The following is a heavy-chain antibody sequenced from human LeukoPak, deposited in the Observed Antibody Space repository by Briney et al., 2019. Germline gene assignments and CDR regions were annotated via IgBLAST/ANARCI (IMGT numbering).Heavy chain of an antibody. Sequence: ASVKVSCKASGYTFTSYDINWVRQATGQGLEWMGWMNPNSGNTGYAQKFQGRVTMTRNTSISTAYMELSSLRSEDTAVYYCASTGVAATRGYYYYYYMDVWGKGTTVTVSS. CDR2: MNPNSGNT. V-gene: IGHV1-8*01. J-gene: IGHJ6*03. D-gene: IGHD2-15*01. CDR1: GYTFTSYD. CDR3: ASTGVAATRGYYYYYYMDV.